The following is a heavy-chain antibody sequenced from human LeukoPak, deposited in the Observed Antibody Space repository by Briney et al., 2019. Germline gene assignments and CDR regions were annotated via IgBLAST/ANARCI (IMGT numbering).Heavy chain of an antibody. CDR1: GFTFSSYW. CDR2: IKQDGSEK. CDR3: ARETHGDYMDV. Sequence: PGGSLRLSCAASGFTFSSYWMSWVRQAPGNGLEWVANIKQDGSEKYYVDSVKGRFTISRDNAKNSLYLQMNSLRAEDTAVYYCARETHGDYMDVWGKGTTVTASS. D-gene: IGHD3-10*01. J-gene: IGHJ6*03. V-gene: IGHV3-7*01.